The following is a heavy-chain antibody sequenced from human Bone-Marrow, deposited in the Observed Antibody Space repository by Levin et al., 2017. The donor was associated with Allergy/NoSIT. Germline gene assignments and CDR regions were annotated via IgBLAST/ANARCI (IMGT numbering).Heavy chain of an antibody. CDR2: ITRDGDRT. CDR1: GFTFNNYA. CDR3: AREFGASGWYSVDY. V-gene: IGHV3-23*01. D-gene: IGHD6-19*01. J-gene: IGHJ4*02. Sequence: SGGSLRLSCAGSGFTFNNYAMDWVRQAPGEGLKWVSAITRDGDRTYYADSVKGRFTISRDNSKNTVYLQMSSLRAEDTAVYYCAREFGASGWYSVDYWGQGTLVTVSS.